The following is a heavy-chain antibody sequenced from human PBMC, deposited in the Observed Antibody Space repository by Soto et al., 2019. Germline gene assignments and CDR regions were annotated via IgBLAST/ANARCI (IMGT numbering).Heavy chain of an antibody. CDR3: ARGWRDGSTGLYYFEY. Sequence: QVELQESGPRLVKPSETLSLNCAVSGGYIDSGGYYWSWIRQHPGKGLEWIGSIDFFGNTYYHPRRKSGVSISADTSEIRFCLKLTSVAVADPAVSYCARGWRDGSTGLYYFEYWGQRTLVTVSS. J-gene: IGHJ4*02. V-gene: IGHV4-31*11. D-gene: IGHD3-10*01. CDR1: GGYIDSGGYY. CDR2: IDFFGNT.